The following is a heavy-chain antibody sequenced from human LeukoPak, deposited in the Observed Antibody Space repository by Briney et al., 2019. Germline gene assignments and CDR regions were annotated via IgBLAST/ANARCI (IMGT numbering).Heavy chain of an antibody. CDR1: GFTFRNYV. V-gene: IGHV3-74*01. J-gene: IGHJ4*02. D-gene: IGHD4-17*01. Sequence: GGSLRLSCAASGFTFRNYVIHWVRQAPGKGLVRVSGINPDGSTTTYADSVKGRFTISRENAKSTLYLHMNILRVEDTAVYYCARGRYGDYHWGQGILVTVSS. CDR3: ARGRYGDYH. CDR2: INPDGSTT.